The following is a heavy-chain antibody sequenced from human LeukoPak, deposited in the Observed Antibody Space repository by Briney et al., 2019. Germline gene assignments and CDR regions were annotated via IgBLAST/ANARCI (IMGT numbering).Heavy chain of an antibody. CDR1: GYTFTSYG. D-gene: IGHD3-16*02. CDR2: ISAYNGNT. Sequence: EASVKVSCKASGYTFTSYGISWARQAPGQGLEWMGWISAYNGNTNYAQKLQGRVTMTTDTSTSTAYMELSSLRSEDMAVYYCARERLYYDYVWGSYRYYREGDAFDIWGQGTMVTVSS. CDR3: ARERLYYDYVWGSYRYYREGDAFDI. J-gene: IGHJ3*02. V-gene: IGHV1-18*03.